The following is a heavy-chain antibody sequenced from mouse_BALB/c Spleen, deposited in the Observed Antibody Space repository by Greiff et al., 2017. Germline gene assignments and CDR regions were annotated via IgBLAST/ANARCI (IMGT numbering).Heavy chain of an antibody. CDR3: ARDSMIASFDY. CDR2: IWADGST. V-gene: IGHV2-9*02. D-gene: IGHD2-3*01. J-gene: IGHJ2*01. CDR1: GFSLTSYG. Sequence: QVQLKESGPGLVAPSQSLSITCTVSGFSLTSYGVHWVRQPPGKGLEWLGVIWADGSTNYNSALMSRLSISKDNPKSQIFLKMNTLQTDDTAMYYCARDSMIASFDYWGQGTTLTVSS.